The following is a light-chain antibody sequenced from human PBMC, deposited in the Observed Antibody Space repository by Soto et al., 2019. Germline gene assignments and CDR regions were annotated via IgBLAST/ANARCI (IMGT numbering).Light chain of an antibody. CDR2: ENN. CDR1: SSNIGSYY. Sequence: QTVLTQPPSVSVAPGQKVTISCSGSSSNIGSYYVSWYQQLPGTAPKLLIYENNNRPSGIPERFSGSKSGTSATLGITGLQTGDEADYYCGTWDSSLSAWVFGGGTQLTVL. J-gene: IGLJ3*02. CDR3: GTWDSSLSAWV. V-gene: IGLV1-51*02.